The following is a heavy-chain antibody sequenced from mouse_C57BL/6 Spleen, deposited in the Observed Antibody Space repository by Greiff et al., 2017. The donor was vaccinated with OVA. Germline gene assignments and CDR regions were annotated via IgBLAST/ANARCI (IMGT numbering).Heavy chain of an antibody. CDR1: GYTFTSYT. V-gene: IGHV1-4*01. J-gene: IGHJ3*01. CDR3: ARDGSSPSFAY. Sequence: VQLQQSGAELARPGASVKMSCKASGYTFTSYTMHWVKQRHGQGLEWIGYINPSSGHTKYNQKFKDKATLTADKSSSTAYMQLSSLTSEDSAVYYCARDGSSPSFAYWGQGTLVTVSA. CDR2: INPSSGHT. D-gene: IGHD1-1*01.